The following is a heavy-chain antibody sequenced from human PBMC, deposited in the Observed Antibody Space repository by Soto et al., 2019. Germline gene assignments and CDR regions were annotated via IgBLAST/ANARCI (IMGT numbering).Heavy chain of an antibody. Sequence: LSLTCTVSGGSVSSVGYCWSWIRQPPGKGLEWIGYISYSGSTNYNPSLKSRVTISIDTSKNQFSLKLSSLTAADTAVYYCARAIDYYDSSGWGNWFDPWGQGTLVTVSS. J-gene: IGHJ5*02. D-gene: IGHD3-22*01. CDR2: ISYSGST. CDR1: GGSVSSVGYC. CDR3: ARAIDYYDSSGWGNWFDP. V-gene: IGHV4-61*08.